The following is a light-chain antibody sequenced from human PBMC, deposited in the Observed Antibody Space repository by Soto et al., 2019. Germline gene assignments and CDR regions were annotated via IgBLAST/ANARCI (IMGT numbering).Light chain of an antibody. CDR1: QSVNQK. J-gene: IGKJ1*01. CDR3: QQYNTWLPWT. CDR2: GAS. V-gene: IGKV3-15*01. Sequence: EIVLTQYPATLSVSPGERSTLSCVASQSVNQKLGWYQQKPGQAPRLLIYGASTRATGIPARFSGSGSGTEFTLTISILQSEDFAVYYCQQYNTWLPWTFGQGTKVDIK.